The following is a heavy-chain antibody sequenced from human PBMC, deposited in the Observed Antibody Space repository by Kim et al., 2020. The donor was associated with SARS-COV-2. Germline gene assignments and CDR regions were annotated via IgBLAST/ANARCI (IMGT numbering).Heavy chain of an antibody. D-gene: IGHD6-19*01. CDR2: IYYSGST. J-gene: IGHJ3*02. V-gene: IGHV4-59*08. CDR1: GGSISSYY. Sequence: SETLSLTCTVSGGSISSYYWSWIRQPPGKGLEWIGYIYYSGSTNYNPSLKSRVTISVDTSKNHFSLKLSYVTAADTAVYYCARHPESQWLALNWADAFD. CDR3: ARHPESQWLALNWADAFD.